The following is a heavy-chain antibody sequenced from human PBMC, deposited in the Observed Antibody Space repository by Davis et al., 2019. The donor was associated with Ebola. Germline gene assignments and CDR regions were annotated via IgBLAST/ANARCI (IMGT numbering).Heavy chain of an antibody. CDR3: ERGDPVQGVIITTFDY. D-gene: IGHD3-10*01. Sequence: PGGSLRLSCAASALTFSNHAMSWVRQAPGKELEWVSVVSGSGDSTYYADSVKVRFTISRDNSKNTLFLQMNSLRAEDTAVYYCERGDPVQGVIITTFDYWGQGTLVTVSS. J-gene: IGHJ4*02. CDR1: ALTFSNHA. CDR2: VSGSGDST. V-gene: IGHV3-23*01.